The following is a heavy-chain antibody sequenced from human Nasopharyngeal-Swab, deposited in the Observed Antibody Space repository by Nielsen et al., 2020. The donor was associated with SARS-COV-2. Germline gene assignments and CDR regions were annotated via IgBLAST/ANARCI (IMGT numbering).Heavy chain of an antibody. V-gene: IGHV4-34*01. CDR1: GGSFSGYY. CDR3: ARWGNSSSWYYFDY. D-gene: IGHD6-13*01. CDR2: INHSGST. Sequence: GSLRLSCAVYGGSFSGYYWSWIRQPPGKRLEWIGEINHSGSTNYNPSLKSRVTISVDTSKNQFSLKLSSVTAADTAVYYCARWGNSSSWYYFDYWGQGTLVTVSS. J-gene: IGHJ4*02.